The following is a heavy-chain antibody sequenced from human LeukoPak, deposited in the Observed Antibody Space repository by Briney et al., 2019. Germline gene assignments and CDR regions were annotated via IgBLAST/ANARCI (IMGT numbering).Heavy chain of an antibody. CDR3: ARASGYYDSSGYHINYFDY. CDR2: IYYSGST. D-gene: IGHD3-22*01. Sequence: SETLSLTCTVSGGPISSSSYYWGWIRQPPGKGLEWIGSIYYSGSTYYNPSLKSRVTISVDTSKNQFSLKLSSVTAADTAVYYCARASGYYDSSGYHINYFDYWGQGTLVTVSS. J-gene: IGHJ4*02. CDR1: GGPISSSSYY. V-gene: IGHV4-39*01.